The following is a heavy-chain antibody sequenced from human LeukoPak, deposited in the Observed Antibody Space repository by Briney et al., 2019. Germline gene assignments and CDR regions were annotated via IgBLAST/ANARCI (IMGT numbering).Heavy chain of an antibody. CDR2: INPNSGGT. Sequence: GASVKVSCKGSGYTFTGYYMHWVRQAPGQGLEWMGWINPNSGGTDYAQKFQGRVTMTRDTSISTAYMEVSRLRSDDTAVYYCARDYYDSSGYSRFDPWGQGTLVTVSS. J-gene: IGHJ5*02. V-gene: IGHV1-2*02. CDR3: ARDYYDSSGYSRFDP. D-gene: IGHD3-22*01. CDR1: GYTFTGYY.